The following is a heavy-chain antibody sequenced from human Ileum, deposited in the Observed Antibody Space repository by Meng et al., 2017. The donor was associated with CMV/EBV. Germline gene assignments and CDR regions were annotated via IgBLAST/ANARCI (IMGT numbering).Heavy chain of an antibody. D-gene: IGHD6-13*01. Sequence: LQLQESGPGLVNPSESLSLTCTRSGGSVNRNTYYWGWIRQPPGKSLEWIGTIFDSGSAFYNPSLQSRVSVSIDMSRNQLSLSLSSVTAADTAVYYCVRDHGSSSWFFYWGQGTLVTVSS. CDR3: VRDHGSSSWFFY. J-gene: IGHJ4*02. CDR2: IFDSGSA. CDR1: GGSVNRNTYY. V-gene: IGHV4-39*07.